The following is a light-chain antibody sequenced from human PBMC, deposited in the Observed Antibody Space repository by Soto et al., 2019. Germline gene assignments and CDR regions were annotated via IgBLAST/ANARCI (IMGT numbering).Light chain of an antibody. CDR1: SSNFGKNA. Sequence: QSVLTQPPSVSEAPRQRVTISCSGSSSNFGKNAVNWYQQLPGEAPRLLIYSNNLRPSRVSDRFSASKSGTSASLAISGRQSEDEADYYCSTWDDNPRGVFGGGTQLTVL. CDR3: STWDDNPRGV. V-gene: IGLV1-36*01. J-gene: IGLJ2*01. CDR2: SNN.